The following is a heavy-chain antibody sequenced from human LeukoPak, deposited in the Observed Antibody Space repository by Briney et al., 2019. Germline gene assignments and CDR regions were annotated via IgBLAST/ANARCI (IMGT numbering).Heavy chain of an antibody. J-gene: IGHJ4*02. CDR1: GFTFSDYA. V-gene: IGHV3-23*01. CDR3: AKANWYYDFWSGYYEMYYFDY. Sequence: PGGSLRLSCAASGFTFSDYAMSWVRQAPGKGLEWVSAISGGGGSTYYADSVKGRFTISRDNSKNTLYLQMNSLRAEDTAVYYCAKANWYYDFWSGYYEMYYFDYWGQGTLVTVSS. CDR2: ISGGGGST. D-gene: IGHD3-3*01.